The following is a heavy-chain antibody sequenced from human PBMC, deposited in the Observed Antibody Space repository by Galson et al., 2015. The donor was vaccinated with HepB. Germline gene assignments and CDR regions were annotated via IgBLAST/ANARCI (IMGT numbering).Heavy chain of an antibody. CDR1: GGTFSSYA. V-gene: IGHV1-69*13. CDR2: IIPIFGTA. Sequence: SVKVSCKASGGTFSSYAISWVRQAPGQGLEWMGGIIPIFGTANYAQKFQGRVTITADESTSTAYMELSSLRSEDTAVYYCARDGASSSDEGPTGDYWGQGTLVTVSS. J-gene: IGHJ4*02. CDR3: ARDGASSSDEGPTGDY. D-gene: IGHD6-6*01.